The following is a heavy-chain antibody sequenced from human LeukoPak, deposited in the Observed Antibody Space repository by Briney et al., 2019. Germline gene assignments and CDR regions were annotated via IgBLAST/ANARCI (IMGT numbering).Heavy chain of an antibody. CDR3: ARGGEMATRTKAFDI. D-gene: IGHD5-24*01. Sequence: GGSLRLSCAASGFTFSDYYMSWIRQAPGKGLEWVSYISSSGSTIYYADSVKGRFTISSDNAKNSLYLQMNSLRAEDTAVYYCARGGEMATRTKAFDIWGQGTMVTVSS. J-gene: IGHJ3*02. V-gene: IGHV3-11*01. CDR2: ISSSGSTI. CDR1: GFTFSDYY.